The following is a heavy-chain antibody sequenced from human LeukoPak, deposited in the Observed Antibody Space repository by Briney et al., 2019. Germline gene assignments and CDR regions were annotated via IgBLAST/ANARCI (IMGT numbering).Heavy chain of an antibody. CDR2: IKQDGSEK. CDR3: GSGSGYVPPLN. Sequence: GGSLRLSCAASGFTFGTYWMSWVRQAPGKGLEWVANIKQDGSEKYYVDSVKGRFTISRDNAKNSLYLQMNSLRAEDTAVYYCGSGSGYVPPLNWGQGTLVTVSS. J-gene: IGHJ4*02. D-gene: IGHD5-12*01. V-gene: IGHV3-7*03. CDR1: GFTFGTYW.